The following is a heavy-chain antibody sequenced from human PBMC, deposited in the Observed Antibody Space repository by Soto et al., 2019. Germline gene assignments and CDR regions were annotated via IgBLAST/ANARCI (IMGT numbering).Heavy chain of an antibody. D-gene: IGHD1-26*01. CDR1: GFTFSSYG. J-gene: IGHJ4*02. CDR2: IWYDGSNK. V-gene: IGHV3-33*01. CDR3: ARDGWGGGYPESYFDY. Sequence: QVQLVESGGGVVQPGRSLRLSCAASGFTFSSYGMHWVRQAPGKGLEWVAVIWYDGSNKYYADSVKGRFTISRDNSKNXMYLQMNSRRAEDTAVYYCARDGWGGGYPESYFDYWGQGTLVTVSS.